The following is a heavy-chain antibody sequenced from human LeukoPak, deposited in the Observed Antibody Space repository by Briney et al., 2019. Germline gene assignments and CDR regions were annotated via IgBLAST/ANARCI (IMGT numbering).Heavy chain of an antibody. V-gene: IGHV4-61*01. J-gene: IGHJ3*02. CDR2: IYYSGST. CDR3: ARDQRRYYYGSGVAFDI. Sequence: SETLSLTCTVSGGSISSSSYYWGWIRQPPGKGLEWIGYIYYSGSTNYNPSLKSRVTISVDTSKNQFSLKLSSVTAADTAVYYCARDQRRYYYGSGVAFDIWGQGTMVTVSS. D-gene: IGHD3-10*01. CDR1: GGSISSSSYY.